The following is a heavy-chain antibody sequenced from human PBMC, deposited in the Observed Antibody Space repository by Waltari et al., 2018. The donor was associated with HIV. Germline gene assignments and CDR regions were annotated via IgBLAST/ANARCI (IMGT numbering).Heavy chain of an antibody. Sequence: EVQLVESGGGLVKPGGSLRLSCAASGFTFSSYSMNWVRQAPGKGLALVSSIITSSRYIYYADSLKGRFTISRDNAKNSLYLQMNSLRAEDTAVYYCAREGFCSNGVCSHYYGMDVWGQGTTVTVSS. CDR2: IITSSRYI. V-gene: IGHV3-21*01. J-gene: IGHJ6*02. CDR3: AREGFCSNGVCSHYYGMDV. D-gene: IGHD2-8*01. CDR1: GFTFSSYS.